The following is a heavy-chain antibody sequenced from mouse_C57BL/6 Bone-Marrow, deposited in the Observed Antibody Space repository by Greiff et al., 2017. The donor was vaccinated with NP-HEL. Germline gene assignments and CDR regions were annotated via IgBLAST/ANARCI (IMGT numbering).Heavy chain of an antibody. CDR3: ARKLRSYAMDY. V-gene: IGHV1-81*01. J-gene: IGHJ4*01. Sequence: QVQLQQSGAELARPGASVKLSCKASGYTFTSYGISWVKQRTGQGLEWIGEIYPRSGNTYYNEKFKGKATLTADKSSSTAYMELRSLTSEDSAVDFCARKLRSYAMDYWGQGTSVTVSS. CDR2: IYPRSGNT. D-gene: IGHD1-1*01. CDR1: GYTFTSYG.